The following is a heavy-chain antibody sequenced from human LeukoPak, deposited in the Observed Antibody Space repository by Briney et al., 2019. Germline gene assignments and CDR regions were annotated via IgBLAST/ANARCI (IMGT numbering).Heavy chain of an antibody. V-gene: IGHV3-23*01. D-gene: IGHD3-16*01. CDR2: IVASGGAT. CDR1: GFIFSNYA. CDR3: ARGQIMVDY. Sequence: GGSLRLSCAASGFIFSNYAMSWVRQAPGKGLEWVSGIVASGGATYYADSVKGRFTISRDNSKNTLYLQMNSLRAEDTAVYYCARGQIMVDYWGQGTLVTVSS. J-gene: IGHJ4*02.